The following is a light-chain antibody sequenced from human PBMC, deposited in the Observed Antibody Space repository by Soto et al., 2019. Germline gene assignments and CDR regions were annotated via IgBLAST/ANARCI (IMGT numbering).Light chain of an antibody. CDR3: QQYGSSPLT. V-gene: IGKV3-20*01. CDR2: GAS. Sequence: ESVLTQAPGTLSLSPGERATISSRDSQSVTNRYLAWYQQKPGQAPRLLSYGASSRATGIPDRFSGSGSGTDFTLTISRLEPEDFAVYYCQQYGSSPLTFGGGTKV. CDR1: QSVTNRY. J-gene: IGKJ4*01.